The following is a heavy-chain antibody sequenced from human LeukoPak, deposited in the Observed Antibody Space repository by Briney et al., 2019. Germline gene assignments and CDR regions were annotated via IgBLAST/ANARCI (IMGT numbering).Heavy chain of an antibody. CDR1: GFTFSNYA. D-gene: IGHD3-9*01. V-gene: IGHV3-23*01. CDR2: FTGRGTNT. Sequence: GGSLRLSCTASGFTFSNYAMGWVRQAPGKGLEWVSTFTGRGTNTYYADSVKGRFTISRDNSKNTLYLQMNSLRAEDTAVYYCARDRAMVLRYFDWLLDWGQGTLVTVSS. CDR3: ARDRAMVLRYFDWLLD. J-gene: IGHJ4*02.